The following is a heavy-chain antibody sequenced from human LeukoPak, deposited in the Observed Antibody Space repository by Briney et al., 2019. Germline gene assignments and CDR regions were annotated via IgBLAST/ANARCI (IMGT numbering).Heavy chain of an antibody. D-gene: IGHD3-10*01. Sequence: GGSLRLSCAASGFSVSKNYMSWVRQAPGKGLEWVSVLFDDGSTYYADSVKGRFTISRDNSMNTLFLQMHSLRDEDTAVYYCASAYYSGYTAGVDYWGQGTLVTVSS. J-gene: IGHJ4*02. V-gene: IGHV3-66*01. CDR2: LFDDGST. CDR3: ASAYYSGYTAGVDY. CDR1: GFSVSKNY.